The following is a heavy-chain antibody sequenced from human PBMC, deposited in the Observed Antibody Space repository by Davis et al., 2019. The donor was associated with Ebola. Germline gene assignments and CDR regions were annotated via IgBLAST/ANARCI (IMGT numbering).Heavy chain of an antibody. CDR2: INHSGST. J-gene: IGHJ4*02. CDR3: ARGDSYYDPGGYYAGPEAPDH. D-gene: IGHD3-22*01. CDR1: GGSFSGYY. V-gene: IGHV4-34*01. Sequence: MPSETLSLTCAVYGGSFSGYYWSWIRQPPGKGLEWIGEINHSGSTNYNPSLKSRVTISVDTSKNQFSLKLSSLTAADTAVYYCARGDSYYDPGGYYAGPEAPDHWGQGILVSVSS.